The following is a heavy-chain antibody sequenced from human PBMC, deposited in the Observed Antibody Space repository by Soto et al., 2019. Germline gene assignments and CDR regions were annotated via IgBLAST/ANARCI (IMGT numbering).Heavy chain of an antibody. CDR3: ARDGAYYDILTGYYTSYYYYGMDV. Sequence: ASVKVSCKASGYTFTSYGISWARQAPGQGLEWMGWISAYNGNTNYAQKLQGRVTMTTDTSTSTAYMELRSLRSDDTAVYYCARDGAYYDILTGYYTSYYYYGMDVWGQGTTVTVSS. CDR2: ISAYNGNT. J-gene: IGHJ6*02. CDR1: GYTFTSYG. D-gene: IGHD3-9*01. V-gene: IGHV1-18*01.